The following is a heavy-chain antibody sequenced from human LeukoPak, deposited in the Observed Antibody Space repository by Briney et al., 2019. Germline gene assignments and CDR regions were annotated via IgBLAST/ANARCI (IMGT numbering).Heavy chain of an antibody. CDR1: GFTFTSSA. CDR3: ASMGIGSVAGTFDY. V-gene: IGHV1-58*02. Sequence: ASVKVSCKASGFTFTSSAMQWVRQARGQRLEWIGWIVVGSGNTNYAQKFQGRVTMTEDTSTDTAYMELSSLRSEDTAVYYCASMGIGSVAGTFDYWGQGTLVTVSS. J-gene: IGHJ4*02. CDR2: IVVGSGNT. D-gene: IGHD6-19*01.